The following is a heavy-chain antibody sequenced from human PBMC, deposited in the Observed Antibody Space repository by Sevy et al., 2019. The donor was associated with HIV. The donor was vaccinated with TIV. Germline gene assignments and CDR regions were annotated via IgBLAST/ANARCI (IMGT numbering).Heavy chain of an antibody. CDR2: IRYDGSNK. Sequence: GSLRLSCAASGFTFSSYGMHWVRQAPGKGLEWVAFIRYDGSNKYYADSVKGRFTISRDNSKNTLYLQMNSLRAEDTAVYYCAKVATMVQGAHYYYGMDVWGQGTTVTVSS. CDR1: GFTFSSYG. CDR3: AKVATMVQGAHYYYGMDV. D-gene: IGHD3-10*01. V-gene: IGHV3-30*02. J-gene: IGHJ6*02.